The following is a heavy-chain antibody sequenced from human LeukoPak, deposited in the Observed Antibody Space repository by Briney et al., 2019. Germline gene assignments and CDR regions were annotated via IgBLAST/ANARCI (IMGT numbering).Heavy chain of an antibody. Sequence: PGGSLRLSCVASGFIFSDYSMDWVRQAPGKGLEWVSSISSSSAYIFYSDSVKGRFTISRDSAQSPLYLQMNSLRAEDTAVYYCARQAVARPFDLWGQGTMVAVSS. CDR1: GFIFSDYS. CDR2: ISSSSAYI. CDR3: ARQAVARPFDL. V-gene: IGHV3-21*06. J-gene: IGHJ3*01.